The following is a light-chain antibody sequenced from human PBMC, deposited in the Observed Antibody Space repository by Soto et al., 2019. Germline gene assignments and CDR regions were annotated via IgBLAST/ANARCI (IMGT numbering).Light chain of an antibody. CDR3: QSYDSSLSGFYV. CDR2: GNS. V-gene: IGLV1-40*01. J-gene: IGLJ1*01. CDR1: SSNIGAGYD. Sequence: QSVLTQAPSVSGAPGQRVTISCTGSSSNIGAGYDVHWYQQLPGTAPKLLIYGNSNRPSGVPDRFSGSKSGTSASLAITGLQAEDEADYYRQSYDSSLSGFYVFGTGTKVTVL.